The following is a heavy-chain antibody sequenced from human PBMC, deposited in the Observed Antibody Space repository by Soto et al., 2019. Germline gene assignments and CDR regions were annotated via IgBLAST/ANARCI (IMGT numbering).Heavy chain of an antibody. CDR3: ATWLWSGKDAVDI. V-gene: IGHV1-24*01. CDR2: FDPEDGET. CDR1: GYTLTELS. D-gene: IGHD3-22*01. Sequence: ASVKVSCKVSGYTLTELSMHWVRQAPGKRLEWMGGFDPEDGETIYAQKFQGRVTMTEDTSTDTAYMELSSLRSEDTAVYYCATWLWSGKDAVDIWGQGTMVTVSS. J-gene: IGHJ3*02.